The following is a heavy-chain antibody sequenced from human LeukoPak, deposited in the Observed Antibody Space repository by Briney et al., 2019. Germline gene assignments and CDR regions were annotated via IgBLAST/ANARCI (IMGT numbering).Heavy chain of an antibody. Sequence: LRLSCAASGFTFSSYAMSWIRQPPGKGLEWIGYIYYSGSTYYNPSLKSRVTISVDTSKNQFSLKLSSVTAADTAVYYCARVVGTVVTYFDYWGQGTLVTVSP. J-gene: IGHJ4*02. CDR3: ARVVGTVVTYFDY. CDR1: GFTFSSYA. CDR2: IYYSGST. V-gene: IGHV4-30-4*08. D-gene: IGHD4-23*01.